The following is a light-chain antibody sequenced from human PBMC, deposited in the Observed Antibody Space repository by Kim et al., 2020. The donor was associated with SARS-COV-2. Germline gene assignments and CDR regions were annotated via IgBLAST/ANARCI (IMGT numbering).Light chain of an antibody. Sequence: SYKLTQPPSVSVSPGQTASITCSGDKLGDEYACWYQQKPGQSPVLVIYQDSKRPSGIPERFSGSNSGNTATLTISGTQAMDEADYYCQAWDISTLYVFGTGTKVTVL. CDR1: KLGDEY. CDR3: QAWDISTLYV. CDR2: QDS. V-gene: IGLV3-1*01. J-gene: IGLJ1*01.